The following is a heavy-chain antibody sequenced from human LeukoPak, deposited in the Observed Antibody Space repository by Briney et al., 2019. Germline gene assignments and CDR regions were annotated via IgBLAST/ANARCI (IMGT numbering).Heavy chain of an antibody. CDR1: GGSISRGGYY. V-gene: IGHV4-31*03. CDR2: IYYSGST. CDR3: AGDSIISIFGVAGY. Sequence: PSETLSPTFTFSGGSISRGGYYWSWLRQHPGTALEGVGYIYYSGSTYYNPSLKSRVTISVDTSKNQFSLKLSSVTAADTAVYYCAGDSIISIFGVAGYWGQGTLVTVSS. J-gene: IGHJ4*02. D-gene: IGHD3-3*01.